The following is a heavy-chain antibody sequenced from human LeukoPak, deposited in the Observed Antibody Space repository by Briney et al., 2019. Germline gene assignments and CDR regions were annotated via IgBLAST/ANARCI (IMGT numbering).Heavy chain of an antibody. V-gene: IGHV4-34*01. D-gene: IGHD1-14*01. Sequence: PSETLSLTCAVYGGSVNGYYWSWIRQPPGKALEWIGEIKHDGSTKYNSSLKGRVTISIDTSKNQFSLKLSSVTAADTAVYYCARHLLRTSTSFDYWDQGNLVTVSS. CDR1: GGSVNGYY. CDR2: IKHDGST. CDR3: ARHLLRTSTSFDY. J-gene: IGHJ4*02.